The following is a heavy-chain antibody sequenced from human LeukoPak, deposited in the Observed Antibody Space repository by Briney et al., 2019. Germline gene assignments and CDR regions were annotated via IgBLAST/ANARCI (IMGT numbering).Heavy chain of an antibody. Sequence: ASVKVSCKASGYTFTSYGISRVRQAPGQGLERMGWISAYNGNTNYAQNLQGRVTMTTDTSTGTAHMELRSLRSDDTAVYYCARLNYYDSSGYYYADYWGQGTLVTVSS. CDR1: GYTFTSYG. V-gene: IGHV1-18*01. D-gene: IGHD3-22*01. J-gene: IGHJ4*02. CDR2: ISAYNGNT. CDR3: ARLNYYDSSGYYYADY.